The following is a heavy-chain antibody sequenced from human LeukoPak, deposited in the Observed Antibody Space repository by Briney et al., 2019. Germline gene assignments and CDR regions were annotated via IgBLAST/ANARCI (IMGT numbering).Heavy chain of an antibody. D-gene: IGHD6-19*01. J-gene: IGHJ4*02. CDR1: GFTFSEYY. CDR2: ISSNADIV. CDR3: ARETVAGTLDY. Sequence: GGSLRLSCSASGFTFSEYYMSWIRQAPGKGLEWVSGISSNADIVSYADFAQGRFTISRDNGDHSLSLQLNSLRAEDTAVYYCARETVAGTLDYWSQGTLVTVSS. V-gene: IGHV3-11*01.